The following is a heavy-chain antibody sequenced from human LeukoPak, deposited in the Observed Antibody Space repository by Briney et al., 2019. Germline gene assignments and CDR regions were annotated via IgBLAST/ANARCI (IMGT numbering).Heavy chain of an antibody. V-gene: IGHV1-58*01. Sequence: ASVKVSCKASGFTFTSSAVQWVRQARGQRLEWIGWIVVGSGSTNYAQKFQERVTITRDMSTSTAYMELSSLRSEDTAVYYCAASQGPVLLYGPRGFDPWGQGTLVTVSS. CDR1: GFTFTSSA. CDR2: IVVGSGST. J-gene: IGHJ5*02. CDR3: AASQGPVLLYGPRGFDP. D-gene: IGHD3-10*01.